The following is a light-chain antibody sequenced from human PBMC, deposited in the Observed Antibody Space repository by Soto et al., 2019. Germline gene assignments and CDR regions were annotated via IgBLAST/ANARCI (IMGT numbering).Light chain of an antibody. J-gene: IGKJ1*01. Sequence: EIVMTQSPATLSVSPGERATLSCRASESVSGNLAWYQQTPGQGPRLLIFGASTRAIGIPARFRGSGSGTQFTLTIGSLQSEDFAVYYCQQYNNWPRTVGQGTKVDSK. CDR2: GAS. V-gene: IGKV3-15*01. CDR3: QQYNNWPRT. CDR1: ESVSGN.